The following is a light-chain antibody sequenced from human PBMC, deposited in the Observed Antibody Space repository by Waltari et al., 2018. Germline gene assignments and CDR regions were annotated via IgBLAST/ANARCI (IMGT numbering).Light chain of an antibody. J-gene: IGKJ4*02. CDR2: AAA. Sequence: CRASQGIAGGVVTWFPQEPCQAPRVLIYAAASSAAGVPDRFSCSGSGTGFSLAISRLGPEDFGVYDCQQYDGLVVTFGGGTKVEIK. CDR1: QGIAGGV. CDR3: QQYDGLVVT. V-gene: IGKV3-20*01.